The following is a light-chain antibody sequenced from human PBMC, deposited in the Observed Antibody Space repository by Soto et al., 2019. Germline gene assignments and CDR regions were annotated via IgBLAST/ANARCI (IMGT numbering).Light chain of an antibody. CDR2: GAS. Sequence: EIVMTQSPATLSVSPRESATLSCRASQSVNTNLAWYQQKPGRAPRLLIHGASTRATGIPARFSGSGSGTEFTLNISSLQSEDFAVYYCQQYNNWPPHTFGQGTKLEIK. V-gene: IGKV3-15*01. J-gene: IGKJ2*01. CDR1: QSVNTN. CDR3: QQYNNWPPHT.